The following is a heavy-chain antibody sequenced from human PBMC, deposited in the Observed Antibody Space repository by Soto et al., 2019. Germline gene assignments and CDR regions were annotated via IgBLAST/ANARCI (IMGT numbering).Heavy chain of an antibody. Sequence: QVQLQESGPGLVKPSETLSLTCTVSGGSINSYCWSWIRQPPGKGLEWIAYIVDSGNANYNPSLKSRVTISVDTSKNPVAPHMHSVPAADTAVYYCARHRRTTVAKFYFDNWGQGALVTVSS. V-gene: IGHV4-59*08. CDR2: IVDSGNA. D-gene: IGHD4-4*01. CDR3: ARHRRTTVAKFYFDN. CDR1: GGSINSYC. J-gene: IGHJ4*02.